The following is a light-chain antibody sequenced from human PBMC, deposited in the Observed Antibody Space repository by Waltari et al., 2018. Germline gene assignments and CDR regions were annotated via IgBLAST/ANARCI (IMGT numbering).Light chain of an antibody. CDR1: SSSIGTNT. CDR3: AAWDDSLNGWV. CDR2: NND. V-gene: IGLV1-44*01. Sequence: QSVLTQPPSASGTPGQRVTISCSGSSSSIGTNTLNWYQQLPGTAPKLLIYNNDKRPSGVPDRFSGSKSGTSASLAISGLQSEDEADYYCAAWDDSLNGWVFGGGTKLTVL. J-gene: IGLJ3*02.